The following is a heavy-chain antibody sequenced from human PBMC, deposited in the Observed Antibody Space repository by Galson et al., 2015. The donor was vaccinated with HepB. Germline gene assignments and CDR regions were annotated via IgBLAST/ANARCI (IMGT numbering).Heavy chain of an antibody. CDR1: GGTFSSYA. CDR2: IIPIFGTA. D-gene: IGHD4-23*01. J-gene: IGHJ4*02. Sequence: SVKVSCKASGGTFSSYAISWVRQAPGQGLEWMGGIIPIFGTANYAQKFQGRVTITADESTSTAYMELSSLRSEDTAVYYCARDGGYGGNQYFDYWGQETLVTVSS. CDR3: ARDGGYGGNQYFDY. V-gene: IGHV1-69*13.